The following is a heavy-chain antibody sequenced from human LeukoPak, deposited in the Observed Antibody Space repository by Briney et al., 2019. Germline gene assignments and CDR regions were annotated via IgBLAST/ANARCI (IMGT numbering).Heavy chain of an antibody. Sequence: GGSLRLSCAASGFTFSSYSMTWVRQAPGKGLEWVAVISYDGSNKYYADSVKGLFTISRDNSKNTLYLQMNSLRAEDTAVYYCASGFQHWGQGTLVTVSS. CDR2: ISYDGSNK. J-gene: IGHJ1*01. CDR1: GFTFSSYS. V-gene: IGHV3-30*04. CDR3: ASGFQH.